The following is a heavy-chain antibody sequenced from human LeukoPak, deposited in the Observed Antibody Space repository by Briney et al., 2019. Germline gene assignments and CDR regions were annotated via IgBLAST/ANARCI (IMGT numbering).Heavy chain of an antibody. V-gene: IGHV1-46*03. J-gene: IGHJ6*04. CDR2: INPSGGST. D-gene: IGHD5-18*01. CDR1: GYTFTSYY. Sequence: GASVKVSCKASGYTFTSYYMHWVRQAPGQGLEWMGIINPSGGSTSYAQKFQGRVTMTRDTSTSTVYMELSSLRSEDTAVYYCARDLLGRGYSYGLGPGDVRGKGTTVTVSS. CDR3: ARDLLGRGYSYGLGPGDV.